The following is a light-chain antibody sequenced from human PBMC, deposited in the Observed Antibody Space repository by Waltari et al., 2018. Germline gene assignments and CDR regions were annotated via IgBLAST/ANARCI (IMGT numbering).Light chain of an antibody. J-gene: IGKJ1*01. Sequence: DIQMTQSPSSLSASVGDRVTITCRASQTISVFLNWYQQKPGKAPKLLIYAASSLYRGVPSRFGGSGSGTDFIFTISSLQPEDFATYYCQQSYSTPRTFGQGTRVEVK. CDR3: QQSYSTPRT. CDR2: AAS. CDR1: QTISVF. V-gene: IGKV1-39*01.